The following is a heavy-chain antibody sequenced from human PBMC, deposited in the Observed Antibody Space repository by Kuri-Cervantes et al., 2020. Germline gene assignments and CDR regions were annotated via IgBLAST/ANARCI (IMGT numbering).Heavy chain of an antibody. Sequence: SVKVSCKASGFTFTSSAVQWVRQARGQRLEWIGWIVVGSGNTNYAQKFQERVTITRDMSTSTAYMELSSLRSEDTAVYYCAKNGLLWFGGSAFDIWGQGTMVTVSS. J-gene: IGHJ3*02. CDR3: AKNGLLWFGGSAFDI. CDR1: GFTFTSSA. V-gene: IGHV1-58*01. CDR2: IVVGSGNT. D-gene: IGHD3-10*01.